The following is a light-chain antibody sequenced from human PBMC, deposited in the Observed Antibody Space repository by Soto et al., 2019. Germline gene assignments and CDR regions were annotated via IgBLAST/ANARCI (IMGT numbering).Light chain of an antibody. CDR1: RSNIGATYD. Sequence: QSVLTQPPSVSGAPGQRVTISCTGSRSNIGATYDVHWYQQVPGTAPKLLIYTNTNRPSGVPDRFSGSKSGTSASLAITGLQAEDEADYYCQSYDSSLSGWVFGGGTKLTVL. CDR3: QSYDSSLSGWV. CDR2: TNT. V-gene: IGLV1-40*01. J-gene: IGLJ3*02.